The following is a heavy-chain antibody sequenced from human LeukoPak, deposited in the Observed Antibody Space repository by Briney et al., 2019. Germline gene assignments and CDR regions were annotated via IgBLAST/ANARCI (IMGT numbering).Heavy chain of an antibody. CDR3: AREKIGVVSTILRRDYYYMDV. V-gene: IGHV3-23*01. D-gene: IGHD3-3*01. Sequence: GGSLRLSCAASGFTFSSYGMSWVRQAPGKGLEWVSAISGSGGSTYYADSVKGRFTISRDNAKNSLYLQMNSLRAEDTAVYYCAREKIGVVSTILRRDYYYMDVWGKGTTVTVS. CDR1: GFTFSSYG. CDR2: ISGSGGST. J-gene: IGHJ6*03.